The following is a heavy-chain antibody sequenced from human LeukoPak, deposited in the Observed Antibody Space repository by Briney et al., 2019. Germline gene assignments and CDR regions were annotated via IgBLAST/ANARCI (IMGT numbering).Heavy chain of an antibody. CDR3: AKVGHSSSWYSDY. Sequence: GVSLRLSCAASGFTFSSYAMTWVRQAPGKGLEWVSGVSGSGGSTYYADSVKGRFTISRDNSKNTLSLQMSSLRAEDTAVYYCAKVGHSSSWYSDYWGQGTLVTVSS. V-gene: IGHV3-23*01. J-gene: IGHJ4*02. CDR2: VSGSGGST. D-gene: IGHD6-13*01. CDR1: GFTFSSYA.